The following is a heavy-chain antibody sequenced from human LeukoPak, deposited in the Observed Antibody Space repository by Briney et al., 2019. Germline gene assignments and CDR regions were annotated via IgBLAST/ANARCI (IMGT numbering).Heavy chain of an antibody. J-gene: IGHJ6*02. Sequence: PGGSLRLSCSASGFIFSTYAMHWVRQAPGKGLEYVSAISSNGDRTYHADAVKGRFTISRDNSKNTVYLQMSSLRAEDTAVYYCVKLYYYGSGSYDRWGQGTTVTVSS. D-gene: IGHD3-10*01. CDR3: VKLYYYGSGSYDR. CDR2: ISSNGDRT. CDR1: GFIFSTYA. V-gene: IGHV3-64D*06.